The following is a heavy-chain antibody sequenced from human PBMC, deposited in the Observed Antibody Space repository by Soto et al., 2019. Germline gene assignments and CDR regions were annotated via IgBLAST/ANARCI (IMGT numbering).Heavy chain of an antibody. V-gene: IGHV3-23*01. Sequence: PGGSLRLSCEGSGFTFGSYAMSWVRQAPGKGLEWISLISGAGGSTSYADSVKGRFTVTRDNSKSTMYLEMNSLRAEDTAVYYCARDYSVLGSYAPWFDPWGQGTLVTVSS. CDR1: GFTFGSYA. CDR2: ISGAGGST. J-gene: IGHJ5*02. CDR3: ARDYSVLGSYAPWFDP. D-gene: IGHD3-10*01.